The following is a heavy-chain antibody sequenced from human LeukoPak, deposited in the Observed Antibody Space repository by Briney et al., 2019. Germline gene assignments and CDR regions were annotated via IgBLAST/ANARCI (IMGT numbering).Heavy chain of an antibody. CDR3: ASSARGVRTNPFDY. CDR2: ISWNSGSI. V-gene: IGHV3-9*01. J-gene: IGHJ4*02. CDR1: GFTFDDYA. Sequence: GGSLRLSCAASGFTFDDYAMHWVRQAPGKGLEWVSGISWNSGSIGYADAVKGRFTISRDNAKNSLYLQMNSLRAEDTALYYCASSARGVRTNPFDYWGQGTLVTVSS. D-gene: IGHD3-10*01.